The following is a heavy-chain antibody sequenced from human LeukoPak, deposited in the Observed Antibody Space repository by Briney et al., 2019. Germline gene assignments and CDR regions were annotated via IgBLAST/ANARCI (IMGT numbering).Heavy chain of an antibody. D-gene: IGHD3-10*01. CDR2: IYHSGST. CDR3: ARAPYYGSGSYYHDAFDI. V-gene: IGHV4-4*02. Sequence: PSGTLSLTCAVSGGSISSSNWWSWVRQPPGKGLEWIGEIYHSGSTNYNPSLKSRVTISVDKSKNQFSLKLSSVTAADTAVYYCARAPYYGSGSYYHDAFDIWGQGTMVTVSS. J-gene: IGHJ3*02. CDR1: GGSISSSNW.